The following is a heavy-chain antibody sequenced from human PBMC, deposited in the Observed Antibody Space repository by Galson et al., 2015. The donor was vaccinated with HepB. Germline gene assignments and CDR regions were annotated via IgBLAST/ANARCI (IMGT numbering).Heavy chain of an antibody. V-gene: IGHV4-39*02. D-gene: IGHD6-13*01. CDR1: DGSINSGGYY. Sequence: ETLSLTCNVSDGSINSGGYYWGWIRQPPGEGLEWFANIYYGGNTFYNPSLKNRVTISIDTSKNHFSLKLSSVTAADTAVYYCARWRIAAAGFAFDIWGQGTMVTVSS. CDR3: ARWRIAAAGFAFDI. J-gene: IGHJ3*02. CDR2: IYYGGNT.